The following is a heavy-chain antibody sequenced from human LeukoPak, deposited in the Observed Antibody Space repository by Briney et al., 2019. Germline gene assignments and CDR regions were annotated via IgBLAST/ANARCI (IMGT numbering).Heavy chain of an antibody. CDR1: GFAFSNYA. J-gene: IGHJ4*02. CDR2: TSGFNT. D-gene: IGHD2-8*01. Sequence: PGVSLRLSCTTSGFAFSNYAMNWVRQARGKGPEWVSGTSGFNTYYADSVKGRFTIFRDNSKNVLYLQMDRLRAEDTAVYSCAKDVCTSPRCLLYFDSWGQGTLVTVSS. CDR3: AKDVCTSPRCLLYFDS. V-gene: IGHV3-23*01.